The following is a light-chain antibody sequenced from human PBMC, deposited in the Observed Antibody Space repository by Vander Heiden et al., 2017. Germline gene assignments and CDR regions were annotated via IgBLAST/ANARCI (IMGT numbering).Light chain of an antibody. CDR2: SNN. V-gene: IGLV1-44*01. Sequence: FLTQPPPSPRTPRPRVTISCSGSSSNNGSNTVNWYQQLPGTAPKLLIYSNNQRPSGVPDRFSGSKSGTSASLAISGLQSEDEADYYCAAWDDSLNGVVFGGGTKLTVL. J-gene: IGLJ2*01. CDR3: AAWDDSLNGVV. CDR1: SSNNGSNT.